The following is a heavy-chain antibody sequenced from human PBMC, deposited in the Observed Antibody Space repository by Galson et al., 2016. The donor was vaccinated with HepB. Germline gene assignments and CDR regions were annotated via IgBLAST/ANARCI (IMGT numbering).Heavy chain of an antibody. D-gene: IGHD2/OR15-2a*01. CDR1: GFTFSGYG. CDR3: AKRHEYCPPVGCSVDD. J-gene: IGHJ4*02. CDR2: DSMDGRRK. Sequence: SLRLSCAASGFTFSGYGMHWVRQAPGKGLEWVAADSMDGRRKFYADSVKGRFTISRDNSNNILFLQMNSLRADDTAVYYCAKRHEYCPPVGCSVDDWGQGTLVSVSS. V-gene: IGHV3-30*18.